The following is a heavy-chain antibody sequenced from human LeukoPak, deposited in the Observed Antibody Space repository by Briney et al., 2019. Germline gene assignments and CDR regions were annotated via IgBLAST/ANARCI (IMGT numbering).Heavy chain of an antibody. CDR3: ARDPIDYGMDV. V-gene: IGHV3-48*03. CDR2: ISSSGSTI. J-gene: IGHJ6*04. Sequence: GGSLRLCCAASGFSFSSYEMNWVRQAPGKGLEWVSYISSSGSTIYYADSVKGRFTISRDNAKNSLYLQMNSLRAEDTAVYYCARDPIDYGMDVWGKGTTVTVSS. CDR1: GFSFSSYE.